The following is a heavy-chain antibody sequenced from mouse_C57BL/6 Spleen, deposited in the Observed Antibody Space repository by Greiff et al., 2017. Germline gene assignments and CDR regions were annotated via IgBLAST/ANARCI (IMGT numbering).Heavy chain of an antibody. CDR1: GYTFTEYS. Sequence: VQLQQSGAELVKPGASVKLSCKASGYTFTEYSIHWVKQRSGRGLEWIGWFYPGSGNIKYNEKFKDKATLTADKSSSPVYMELSSLTSEDSAVYLCERHEDPSGLMDYWGQGTSVTVSS. J-gene: IGHJ4*01. V-gene: IGHV1-62-2*01. CDR3: ERHEDPSGLMDY. CDR2: FYPGSGNI.